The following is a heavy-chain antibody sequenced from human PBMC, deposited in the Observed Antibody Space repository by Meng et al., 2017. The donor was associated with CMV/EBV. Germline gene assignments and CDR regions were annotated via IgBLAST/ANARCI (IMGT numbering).Heavy chain of an antibody. CDR3: ARTRIEVEPDGRKIKYYNYGMDV. J-gene: IGHJ6*02. D-gene: IGHD2-2*01. Sequence: ASVKVSCKASGYTFTTYDINWVRQATGQGLEWMGWMNPNSGNTGYAQKFQGRVTLTRVTSISTAYMDLSSLTSDDTAVYYCARTRIEVEPDGRKIKYYNYGMDVWGQGTTVTVSS. V-gene: IGHV1-8*01. CDR2: MNPNSGNT. CDR1: GYTFTTYD.